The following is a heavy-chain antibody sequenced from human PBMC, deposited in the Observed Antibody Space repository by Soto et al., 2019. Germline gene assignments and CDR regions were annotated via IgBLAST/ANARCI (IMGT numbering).Heavy chain of an antibody. V-gene: IGHV4-31*03. CDR2: IYASGST. CDR3: ARDGGNYSCFAMDG. D-gene: IGHD2-21*01. J-gene: IGHJ6*01. CDR1: GASITSGGFH. Sequence: VQLQESGPGLVEPSQTLSLICSVSGASITSGGFHWNWVRQRPGKGLEWIGYIYASGSTYSKPDSDSRFSFSCDTSKNQVSLRLITSTAADTAVYYCARDGGNYSCFAMDGWGQGTRVIVSS.